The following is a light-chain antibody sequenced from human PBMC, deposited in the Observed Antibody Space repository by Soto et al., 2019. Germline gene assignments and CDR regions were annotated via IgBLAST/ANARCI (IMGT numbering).Light chain of an antibody. V-gene: IGKV3-11*01. CDR3: QQRSNWPPARIT. J-gene: IGKJ5*01. Sequence: EIVLTQSPATLSLSPGERATLSCRASQSVSSYLAWYQQKPGQAPRLLIYDASNRATGIPARFSGSGSGTDFTLTISSLEPEDFAVYYCQQRSNWPPARITFGQGTRLEIK. CDR2: DAS. CDR1: QSVSSY.